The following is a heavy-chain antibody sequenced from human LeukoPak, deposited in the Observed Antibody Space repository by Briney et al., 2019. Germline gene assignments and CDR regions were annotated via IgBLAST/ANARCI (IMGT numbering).Heavy chain of an antibody. Sequence: GGSLRLSCAASGFTFSSYGMSWVRQAPGKGLEWVSAISGSGGSTYYADSVKGRFTISRDNSKNTLYLQMNSLRAEDTAVYYCASQSYYYDSSGYRYWGQGTLVTVSS. CDR2: ISGSGGST. CDR3: ASQSYYYDSSGYRY. CDR1: GFTFSSYG. V-gene: IGHV3-23*01. D-gene: IGHD3-22*01. J-gene: IGHJ4*02.